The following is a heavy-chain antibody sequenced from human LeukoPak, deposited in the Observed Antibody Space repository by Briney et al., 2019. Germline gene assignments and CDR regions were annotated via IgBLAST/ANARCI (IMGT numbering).Heavy chain of an antibody. V-gene: IGHV4-34*09. J-gene: IGHJ4*02. Sequence: PSETLSLTCAVYGGSFSGYYWSWIRQPPGKGLEWIGYIYYSGSTYYNPSLKSRVTISVDTSKNQFSLKLSSVTAADTTVYYCAREFDYGSSGYYYFDYWGQGTLVTVSS. CDR3: AREFDYGSSGYYYFDY. D-gene: IGHD3-22*01. CDR2: IYYSGST. CDR1: GGSFSGYY.